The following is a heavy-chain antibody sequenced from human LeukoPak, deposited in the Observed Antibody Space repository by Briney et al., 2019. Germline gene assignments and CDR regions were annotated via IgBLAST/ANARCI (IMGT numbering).Heavy chain of an antibody. J-gene: IGHJ4*02. CDR1: GGSISSSHYY. D-gene: IGHD6-13*01. Sequence: SETLSLTCTVSGGSISSSHYYWGWIRQPPGKGLEWIGSIYYTGSTYYNPSLKSRVTMSVDTSKNQLSLKMISVTAADTAVYYCARGVIAAGGNDFDYWGQGTLVTVSS. V-gene: IGHV4-39*07. CDR2: IYYTGST. CDR3: ARGVIAAGGNDFDY.